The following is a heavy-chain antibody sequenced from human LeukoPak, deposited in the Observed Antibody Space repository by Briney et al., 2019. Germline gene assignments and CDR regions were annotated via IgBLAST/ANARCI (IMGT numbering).Heavy chain of an antibody. CDR3: ARTLSVTVIPWFDP. CDR1: GGSISSYY. D-gene: IGHD4-17*01. V-gene: IGHV4-4*07. CDR2: IYTSGST. J-gene: IGHJ5*02. Sequence: KPSETLSLTCTVSGGSISSYYWSWIRQPAGKGLEWIGRIYTSGSTNYNPSLKSRVTMSVDTSKNQFSLKLSSVTAADTAVYYCARTLSVTVIPWFDPWGQGTLVTVSS.